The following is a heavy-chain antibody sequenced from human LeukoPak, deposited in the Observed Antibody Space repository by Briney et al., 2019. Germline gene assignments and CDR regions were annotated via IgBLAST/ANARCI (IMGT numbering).Heavy chain of an antibody. V-gene: IGHV3-30*02. Sequence: FSAAPGFTLSTMGLHWVRQAPGRGLEWLAFIRYDGSNRFYADSVKGRFTVSRDNSKNTVFLQMNSLRTEDTAVYYCAKDQSGTFRDYWGQGTLVTVSS. CDR1: GFTLSTMG. D-gene: IGHD1-26*01. CDR2: IRYDGSNR. J-gene: IGHJ4*02. CDR3: AKDQSGTFRDY.